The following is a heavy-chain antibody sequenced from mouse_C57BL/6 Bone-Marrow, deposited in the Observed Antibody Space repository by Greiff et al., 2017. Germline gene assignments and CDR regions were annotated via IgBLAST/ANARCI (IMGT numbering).Heavy chain of an antibody. V-gene: IGHV1-66*01. Sequence: QVQLQQSGPELVKPGASVKISCKASGYSFTSYYIHWVKQRPGQGLEWIGWIYPGSGNTKYNEKFKGKATLTADTSSSTAYMQLSSLTSEDSAVYYCARFGYSGAWFAYWGQGTLVTVSA. D-gene: IGHD2-3*01. CDR1: GYSFTSYY. J-gene: IGHJ3*01. CDR3: ARFGYSGAWFAY. CDR2: IYPGSGNT.